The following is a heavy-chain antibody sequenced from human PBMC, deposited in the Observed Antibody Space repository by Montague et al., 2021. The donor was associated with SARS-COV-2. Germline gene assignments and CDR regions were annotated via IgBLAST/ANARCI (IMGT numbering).Heavy chain of an antibody. J-gene: IGHJ4*02. CDR3: ARDRFDFGAGRQGTIDF. CDR1: GDSINGSY. Sequence: SETPSLTCTVSGDSINGSYWSWIRQPAGKGPEWIGRMHFTGKTNFSPFSSSRLTMSADTSKNQFSLKLTSVTAADTAIYFCARDRFDFGAGRQGTIDFWGQGTLVTVSS. V-gene: IGHV4-4*07. D-gene: IGHD3-10*01. CDR2: MHFTGKT.